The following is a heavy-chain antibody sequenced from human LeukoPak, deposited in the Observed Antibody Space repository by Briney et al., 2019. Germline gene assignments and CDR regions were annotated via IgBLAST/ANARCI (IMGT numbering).Heavy chain of an antibody. V-gene: IGHV4-59*12. Sequence: SETLSLTCTVSGGSISNYYWSWIRQPLGKGLEWIGYIYYSGSTKYNPSLKSRVTISVDTSKNQFSLRLSSVTAADTALYYCARGIAAAAKQGGFDYWGQGTLVTVSS. D-gene: IGHD6-13*01. J-gene: IGHJ4*02. CDR1: GGSISNYY. CDR3: ARGIAAAAKQGGFDY. CDR2: IYYSGST.